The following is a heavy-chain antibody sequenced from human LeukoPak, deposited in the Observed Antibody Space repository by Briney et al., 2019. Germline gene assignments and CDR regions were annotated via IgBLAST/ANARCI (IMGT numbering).Heavy chain of an antibody. Sequence: KPGGSLGLSCAASGFTFSSYSMNWVRQAPGKGLEWVSSISSSSSYIYYADSVKGRFTISRDNAKNSLYLQMNSLRAEDTAVYYCAREGVPAAIHTSYYMDVWGKGTTVTVSS. CDR1: GFTFSSYS. D-gene: IGHD2-2*01. CDR2: ISSSSSYI. J-gene: IGHJ6*03. V-gene: IGHV3-21*01. CDR3: AREGVPAAIHTSYYMDV.